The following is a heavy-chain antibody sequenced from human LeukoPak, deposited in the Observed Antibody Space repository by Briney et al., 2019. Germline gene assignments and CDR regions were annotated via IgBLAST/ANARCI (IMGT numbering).Heavy chain of an antibody. CDR2: ISGSGGST. CDR3: AKDLGMVWYFDL. J-gene: IGHJ2*01. Sequence: PGGSLRLSCAASGFTFGSYAMSWVRQAPGKGLEWVSGISGSGGSTYYADSVKGRFTISRDNSKNTLYLQMNSLRVEDTAVYYYAKDLGMVWYFDLWGRGTLVTVSS. V-gene: IGHV3-23*01. CDR1: GFTFGSYA. D-gene: IGHD2-8*01.